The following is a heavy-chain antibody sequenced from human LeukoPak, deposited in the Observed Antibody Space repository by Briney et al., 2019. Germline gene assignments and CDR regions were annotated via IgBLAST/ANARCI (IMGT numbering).Heavy chain of an antibody. D-gene: IGHD5-12*01. CDR1: GYTFTGYY. Sequence: GASVKVSCKASGYTFTGYYINWVRQAPGQGLEWMGWINPNSGDTDSAQKFQGRVTMTRDTSISTAYMELSRLTSDDTAGYYCARLSLVGTVGRYFVYCGEGALVSVSS. J-gene: IGHJ4*02. CDR3: ARLSLVGTVGRYFVY. V-gene: IGHV1-2*02. CDR2: INPNSGDT.